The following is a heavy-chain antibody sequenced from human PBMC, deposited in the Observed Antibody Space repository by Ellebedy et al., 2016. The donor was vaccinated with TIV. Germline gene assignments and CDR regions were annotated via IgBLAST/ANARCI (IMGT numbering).Heavy chain of an antibody. D-gene: IGHD3-22*01. CDR2: ISGSGGST. Sequence: GGSLRLXXAASGFSFSIRAMSWVRQAPGKGLEWVSAISGSGGSTYYADSVKGRFTISRDNPKNTLHLQMNSLRTEDTAVYYCAKDRGYYYGNYFYYYMDVWGKGTTVTVSS. V-gene: IGHV3-23*01. CDR1: GFSFSIRA. CDR3: AKDRGYYYGNYFYYYMDV. J-gene: IGHJ6*03.